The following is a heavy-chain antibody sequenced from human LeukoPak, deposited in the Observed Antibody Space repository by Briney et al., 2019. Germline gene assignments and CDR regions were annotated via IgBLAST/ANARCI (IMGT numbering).Heavy chain of an antibody. CDR3: ARDRGRHYDFSDAFDI. Sequence: PSETLSLTCIVSGGSIRSYSWSWIRQSQGKGLERMGYIYYTGTTNHNPTLKSRVTISLDRSTNQFSLNLNSVTSADTAVYYCARDRGRHYDFSDAFDIWGQGTMVTVYS. J-gene: IGHJ3*02. CDR2: IYYTGTT. CDR1: GGSIRSYS. V-gene: IGHV4-59*01. D-gene: IGHD3-3*01.